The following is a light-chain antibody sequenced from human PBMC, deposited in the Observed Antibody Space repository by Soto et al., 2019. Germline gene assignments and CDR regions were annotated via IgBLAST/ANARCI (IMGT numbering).Light chain of an antibody. V-gene: IGKV3-20*01. CDR2: DTS. CDR1: QSVSSSY. CDR3: QQYGRSPPWT. Sequence: EIVLTQSPGTLSLSPGERATLSCRASQSVSSSYLAWYQQKPGQAPRLLIFDTSNRATGIPDRFSGSGSGTDFTLTISRLEPEDFAVYYCQQYGRSPPWTFGQGTKVDIK. J-gene: IGKJ1*01.